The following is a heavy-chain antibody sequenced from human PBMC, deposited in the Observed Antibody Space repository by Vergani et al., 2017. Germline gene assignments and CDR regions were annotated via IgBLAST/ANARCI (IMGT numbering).Heavy chain of an antibody. CDR1: GFTFSDYY. Sequence: RLVQSGGGLAHPGGSLRLSCAASGFTFSDYYMSWIRQAPGKGLEWVSYISSSGSTIYYADSVKGRFTISRDNAKNSLYLQMNSLRAEDTAVYYCARDTGSNWNDYYYYGMDVWGQGTTVTVSS. V-gene: IGHV3-11*04. D-gene: IGHD1-20*01. CDR3: ARDTGSNWNDYYYYGMDV. CDR2: ISSSGSTI. J-gene: IGHJ6*02.